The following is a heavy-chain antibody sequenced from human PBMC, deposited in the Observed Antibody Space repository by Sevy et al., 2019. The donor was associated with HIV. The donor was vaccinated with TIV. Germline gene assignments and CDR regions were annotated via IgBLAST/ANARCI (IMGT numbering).Heavy chain of an antibody. CDR2: IKQDGSEK. D-gene: IGHD3-3*01. CDR3: ASTDELYYDFWSGYYTGRLDDAFDI. CDR1: GFTFSSYW. V-gene: IGHV3-7*01. J-gene: IGHJ3*02. Sequence: GGSLRLSCAASGFTFSSYWMSWVRQAPGKGLEWVANIKQDGSEKYYVDSVKGRFTISRDNAKNSLYLQMNSLRAEDTAVYYCASTDELYYDFWSGYYTGRLDDAFDIWGQGTMVTVSS.